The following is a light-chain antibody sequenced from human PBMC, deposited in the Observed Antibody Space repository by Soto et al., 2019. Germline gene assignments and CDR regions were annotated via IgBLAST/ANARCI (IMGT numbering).Light chain of an antibody. V-gene: IGKV3-20*01. CDR3: QQYGDYNSPRYS. J-gene: IGKJ2*03. CDR2: ATS. Sequence: EIILTQSPGTLSLYPGDRVTLSCRASQSVSTNYFSWYQQKPGQAPRLLIYATSSRAVGIPDRFSGSGSGTDFTLTISRLEPEDFAMYYCQQYGDYNSPRYSFGQGTRLEI. CDR1: QSVSTNY.